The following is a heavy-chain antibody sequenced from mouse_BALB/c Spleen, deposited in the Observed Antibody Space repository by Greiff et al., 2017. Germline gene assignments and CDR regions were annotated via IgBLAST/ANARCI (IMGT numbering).Heavy chain of an antibody. CDR1: GYTFTDYY. Sequence: VQLQQSGAELARPGASVKLSCKASGYTFTDYYINWVKQRTGQGLEWIGEIYPGSGNTYYNERFKGKATLTADKSSSTAYMQLSSLTSEDSAVYFCARLEVGSAMDYWGQGTSVTVSS. CDR3: ARLEVGSAMDY. V-gene: IGHV1-77*01. J-gene: IGHJ4*01. CDR2: IYPGSGNT. D-gene: IGHD1-1*02.